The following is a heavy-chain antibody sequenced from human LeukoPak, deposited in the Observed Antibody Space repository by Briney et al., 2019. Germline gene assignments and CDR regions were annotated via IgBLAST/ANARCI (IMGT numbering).Heavy chain of an antibody. CDR2: INPNSGGT. D-gene: IGHD6-13*01. J-gene: IGHJ3*02. Sequence: ASVKVSCKASGYIFTGYYMHWVRQAPGEGLEWMGWINPNSGGTSYAQKFQGRVTMTRDTSISTAYVELSRLRSDDTAVYYCARDPVYSTPPDAFDIWGQGTMVTVSS. CDR1: GYIFTGYY. CDR3: ARDPVYSTPPDAFDI. V-gene: IGHV1-2*02.